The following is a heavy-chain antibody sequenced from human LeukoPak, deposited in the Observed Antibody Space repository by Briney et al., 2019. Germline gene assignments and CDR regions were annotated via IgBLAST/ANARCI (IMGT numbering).Heavy chain of an antibody. CDR3: ARSYYDILTGYSLHWFDP. D-gene: IGHD3-9*01. Sequence: ASVKVSCKASGYTFTGYYMHWVRQASGQGLEWMGWINPNSGGTNYAQKFQGRVTMTRDTSISTAYMELSRLRSDDTAVYYCARSYYDILTGYSLHWFDPWGQGTLVTVSS. V-gene: IGHV1-2*02. CDR1: GYTFTGYY. J-gene: IGHJ5*02. CDR2: INPNSGGT.